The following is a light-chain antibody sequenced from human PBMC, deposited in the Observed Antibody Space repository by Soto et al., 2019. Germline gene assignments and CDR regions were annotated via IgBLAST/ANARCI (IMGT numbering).Light chain of an antibody. CDR3: QAYDYSLTAFV. Sequence: QSVLTQPPSVSGAPGQRVTIYCTGNNSNLGAGYDVHWYQQLPGAAPKRVIFGNRNRPSGVPERFSGSKSGTSASLAITGLQAEDEADYYCQAYDYSLTAFVFGGGTKLTVL. J-gene: IGLJ3*02. V-gene: IGLV1-40*01. CDR2: GNR. CDR1: NSNLGAGYD.